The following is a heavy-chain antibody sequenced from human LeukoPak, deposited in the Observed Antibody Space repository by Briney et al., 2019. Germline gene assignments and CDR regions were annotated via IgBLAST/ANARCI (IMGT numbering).Heavy chain of an antibody. D-gene: IGHD6-13*01. Sequence: ASVKVSCKVSGYTLTELSMHWVRQAPGKGLEWMGGFDPEDGETIYAQKFQGRVTMTEDTSTGTAYMELSSLSSEDTAVYYCATDADSSSWYGCYGMDVWGQGTTVTVSS. CDR1: GYTLTELS. CDR2: FDPEDGET. CDR3: ATDADSSSWYGCYGMDV. V-gene: IGHV1-24*01. J-gene: IGHJ6*02.